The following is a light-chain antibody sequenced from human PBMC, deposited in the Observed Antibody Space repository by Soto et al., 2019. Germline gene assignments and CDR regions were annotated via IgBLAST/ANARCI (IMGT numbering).Light chain of an antibody. J-gene: IGKJ2*01. CDR3: QQYNNWPRT. Sequence: EIVMTQSPATLSVSPGERVTLSCRASQSVSSNLAWYQQKPGQAPRLLIYGASTRATGIPARFSGSGYGTEFTLTISSLQSEDFVVYYCQQYNNWPRTFGQGTKLEIK. CDR2: GAS. CDR1: QSVSSN. V-gene: IGKV3-15*01.